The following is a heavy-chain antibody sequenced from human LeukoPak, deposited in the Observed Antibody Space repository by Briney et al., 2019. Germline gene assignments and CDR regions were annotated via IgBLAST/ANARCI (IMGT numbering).Heavy chain of an antibody. CDR2: ISSSSSYT. J-gene: IGHJ4*02. Sequence: GGSLRLSCAASGFTFTSYSMDWVRQAPGKGLEWVSSISSSSSYTHHADSVKGRFTISRDNAKNSLYLQMNNLRAEDTAVYYCARDYGDYVRYYYFDYWGQGTLVTVSS. V-gene: IGHV3-21*01. D-gene: IGHD4-17*01. CDR1: GFTFTSYS. CDR3: ARDYGDYVRYYYFDY.